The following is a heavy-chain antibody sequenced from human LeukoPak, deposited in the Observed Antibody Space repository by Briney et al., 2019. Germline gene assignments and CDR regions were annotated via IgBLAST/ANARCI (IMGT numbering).Heavy chain of an antibody. CDR1: GGSISSGGYS. CDR3: ARDRYGDHTYSDY. D-gene: IGHD4-17*01. V-gene: IGHV4-30-2*01. J-gene: IGHJ4*02. Sequence: SQTLSLTCAVSGGSISSGGYSWSWIRQPPGKGLEWIGYIYHSGSTYYNPSLKSRVTISVDRSKNQFSLKLSSVTAADTAVYYCARDRYGDHTYSDYWGQGTLVTVSS. CDR2: IYHSGST.